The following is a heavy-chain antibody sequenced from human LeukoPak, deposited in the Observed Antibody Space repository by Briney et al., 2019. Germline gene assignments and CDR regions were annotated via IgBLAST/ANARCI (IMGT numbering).Heavy chain of an antibody. D-gene: IGHD3-10*01. Sequence: GGSLRLSCAASGFTFSGYAMSWVRQAPGKGLEWVSAISGSGGSTYYADSVKGRFTISRDNSKNTLYLQMNSLRAEDTAVYYCAKVWTPIVGWFGDPPSYFDLWGRGTLVTVSS. V-gene: IGHV3-23*01. CDR3: AKVWTPIVGWFGDPPSYFDL. CDR2: ISGSGGST. CDR1: GFTFSGYA. J-gene: IGHJ2*01.